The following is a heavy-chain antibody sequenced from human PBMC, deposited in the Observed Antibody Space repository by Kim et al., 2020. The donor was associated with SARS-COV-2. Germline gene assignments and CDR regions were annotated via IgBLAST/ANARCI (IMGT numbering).Heavy chain of an antibody. Sequence: SVKVSCKASGGTFSSYAISWVRQAPGQGLEWMGGIIPIFGTANYAQKFQGRVTITADESTSTAYMGLSSLRSEDTAVYYCATPSAPLRWYPQVGVDYWGQGTLVTVSS. CDR3: ATPSAPLRWYPQVGVDY. V-gene: IGHV1-69*13. CDR2: IIPIFGTA. D-gene: IGHD4-17*01. J-gene: IGHJ4*02. CDR1: GGTFSSYA.